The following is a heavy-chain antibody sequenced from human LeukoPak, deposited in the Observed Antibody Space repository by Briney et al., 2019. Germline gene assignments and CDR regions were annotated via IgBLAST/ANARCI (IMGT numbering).Heavy chain of an antibody. J-gene: IGHJ5*02. Sequence: GGSLRLSCAASGFTFSSYWMSWVRQAPGKGLEWVANIKQDGSEKYYVDSVKGRFTISRDNAKNSLYLQMNSLRAEDTAVYYCAREDYGDVNWFDPWGQGTLVTVSS. CDR2: IKQDGSEK. CDR1: GFTFSSYW. D-gene: IGHD4-17*01. V-gene: IGHV3-7*01. CDR3: AREDYGDVNWFDP.